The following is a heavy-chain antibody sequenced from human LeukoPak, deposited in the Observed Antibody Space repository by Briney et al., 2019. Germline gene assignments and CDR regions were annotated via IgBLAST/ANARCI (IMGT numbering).Heavy chain of an antibody. CDR1: GFTFSSYG. CDR2: IRYDGSNK. D-gene: IGHD3-22*01. V-gene: IGHV3-30*02. J-gene: IGHJ4*02. Sequence: GRSLRLSCAASGFTFSSYGMHWVRQAPGKGLEWVAFIRYDGSNKYYADSVKGRFTISRDNSKNTLYLQMNSLRAEDTAVYYCAKDLTYYYDSSGSFPGYWGQGTLVTVSS. CDR3: AKDLTYYYDSSGSFPGY.